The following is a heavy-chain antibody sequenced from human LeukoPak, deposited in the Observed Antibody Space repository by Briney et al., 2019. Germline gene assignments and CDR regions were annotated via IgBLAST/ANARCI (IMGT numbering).Heavy chain of an antibody. Sequence: GASVKVSCNASGGTFSSYAISWVRQAPGQGLEWMGGIIPIFGTANYAQKFQGRVTITTDESTSTAYMELSSLRSEDTAVYYCARGPTYGSRCDFLDYWGQGTLVTVSS. V-gene: IGHV1-69*05. CDR2: IIPIFGTA. CDR1: GGTFSSYA. D-gene: IGHD3-10*01. J-gene: IGHJ4*02. CDR3: ARGPTYGSRCDFLDY.